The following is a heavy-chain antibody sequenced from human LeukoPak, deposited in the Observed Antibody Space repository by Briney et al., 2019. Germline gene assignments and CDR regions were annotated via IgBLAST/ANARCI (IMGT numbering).Heavy chain of an antibody. Sequence: ASVKVSCKASGYTFTSYGISWVRQAPGQGLEWMGWISAYNGNTNYAQKLQGRVTMTTDTSTSTAYMELRSLRSGDTAVYYCARDTMVRGVIIPHFDYWGQGTLVTVSS. CDR3: ARDTMVRGVIIPHFDY. V-gene: IGHV1-18*01. CDR2: ISAYNGNT. D-gene: IGHD3-10*01. J-gene: IGHJ4*02. CDR1: GYTFTSYG.